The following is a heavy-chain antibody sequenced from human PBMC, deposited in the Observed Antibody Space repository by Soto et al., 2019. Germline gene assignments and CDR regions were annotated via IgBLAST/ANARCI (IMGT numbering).Heavy chain of an antibody. CDR1: GGSISSSSYF. Sequence: QLQLQESGPGLVKPSEPLSLTCTVSGGSISSSSYFWGWIRQPPGKGLEWIGSIYYSGNTYYSPSLKSRVTISADTSKNQFSLKLSSVTAADTAVYYCARPVGGTQTFNWFDPWGQGTLVTVSS. J-gene: IGHJ5*02. CDR3: ARPVGGTQTFNWFDP. CDR2: IYYSGNT. V-gene: IGHV4-39*01. D-gene: IGHD1-26*01.